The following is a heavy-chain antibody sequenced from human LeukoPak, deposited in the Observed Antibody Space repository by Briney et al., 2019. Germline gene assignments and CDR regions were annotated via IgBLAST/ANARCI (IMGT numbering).Heavy chain of an antibody. CDR1: GFAFSTYT. J-gene: IGHJ4*02. CDR2: ISHDDTHK. CDR3: AVDLAHGVPHYFDY. D-gene: IGHD2-8*01. Sequence: GRSLRLSCAASGFAFSTYTMHWVRQAPGKGPEWVSVISHDDTHKYYADAVAGRFTISRDNSKNMLYLQMDSVRADDSAIYYCAVDLAHGVPHYFDYWGQGTLVTVSS. V-gene: IGHV3-30*04.